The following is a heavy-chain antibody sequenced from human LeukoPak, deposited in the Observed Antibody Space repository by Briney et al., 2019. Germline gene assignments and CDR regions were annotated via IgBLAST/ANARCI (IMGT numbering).Heavy chain of an antibody. Sequence: GASVKVSRKASGGTFSSYAISWVRQAPGQGLEWMGGIIPIFGTANYAQKFQGRVTITTDESTSTAYMELSSLRSEDTAVYYCADMTTYYYDSSGYNNWFDPWGQGTLVTVSS. J-gene: IGHJ5*02. CDR1: GGTFSSYA. CDR2: IIPIFGTA. CDR3: ADMTTYYYDSSGYNNWFDP. V-gene: IGHV1-69*05. D-gene: IGHD3-22*01.